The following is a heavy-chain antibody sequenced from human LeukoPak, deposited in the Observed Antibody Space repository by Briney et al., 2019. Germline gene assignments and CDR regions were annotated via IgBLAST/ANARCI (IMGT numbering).Heavy chain of an antibody. CDR3: ARQSPWYYYDSSVQTSAFDI. CDR1: GDSVSSNSAA. V-gene: IGHV6-1*01. D-gene: IGHD3-22*01. J-gene: IGHJ3*02. CDR2: TYYRSKWYN. Sequence: SQTLSLTCAISGDSVSSNSAAWNWIRQSPSRDLEWLGRTYYRSKWYNDYAVSVKSRITINPDTSKNQFSLQLNSVTPEDTAVYYCARQSPWYYYDSSVQTSAFDIWGQGTMVTVSS.